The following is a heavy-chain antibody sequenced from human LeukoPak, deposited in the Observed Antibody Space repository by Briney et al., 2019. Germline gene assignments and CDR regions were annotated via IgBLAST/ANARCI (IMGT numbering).Heavy chain of an antibody. V-gene: IGHV4-59*01. Sequence: SETLSLTCTVSGGSISSYYWSWIRQPPGKGLEWIGYIYYSGSTNYNPSLKSRVTISVDTFKNQFSLKLSTVTAADTAVYYCASRVSYGMDVWGQGTTVTVSS. CDR3: ASRVSYGMDV. CDR2: IYYSGST. CDR1: GGSISSYY. J-gene: IGHJ6*02. D-gene: IGHD3-10*01.